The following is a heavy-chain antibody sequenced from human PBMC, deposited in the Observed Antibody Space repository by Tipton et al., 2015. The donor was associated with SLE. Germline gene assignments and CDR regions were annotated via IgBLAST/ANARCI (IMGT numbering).Heavy chain of an antibody. CDR1: GFTVSSNY. D-gene: IGHD2-2*02. J-gene: IGHJ4*02. V-gene: IGHV3-66*02. CDR3: ANPYCSSTSCYKRGDY. Sequence: GSLRLSCAASGFTVSSNYMSWVRQAPGKGLEWVSVIYSGGSTYYADSVKGRFTISRDNSKNTLYLQMNSLRAEDTAVYYCANPYCSSTSCYKRGDYWGQGTLVTVSS. CDR2: IYSGGST.